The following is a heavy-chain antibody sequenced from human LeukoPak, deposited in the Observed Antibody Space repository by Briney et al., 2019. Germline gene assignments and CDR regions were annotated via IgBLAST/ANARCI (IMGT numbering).Heavy chain of an antibody. V-gene: IGHV4-59*08. D-gene: IGHD1-26*01. CDR3: ARTPSYIVGAADY. CDR2: VYYRGST. CDR1: GGSISSYY. J-gene: IGHJ4*02. Sequence: PSETLSLTCTVSGGSISSYYWSWIRQPPGKGLESIGYVYYRGSTNYNPSLKSRVTISVDTSKNQFSLKLSSLTAADTAVYYCARTPSYIVGAADYWGQGTLVTVSS.